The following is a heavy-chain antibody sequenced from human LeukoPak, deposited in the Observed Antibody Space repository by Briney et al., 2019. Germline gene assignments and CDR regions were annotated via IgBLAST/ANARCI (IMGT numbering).Heavy chain of an antibody. CDR1: GGSISSYY. J-gene: IGHJ6*04. CDR3: AGGGYSYGLAYYYYGMDV. Sequence: PSETLSLTCTVSGGSISSYYWSWLRQPPGKGLEWIGYIYYSGSTNYNPSLKSRVTISVDTSKNQFSLKLSSVTAADTAVYYCAGGGYSYGLAYYYYGMDVWGKGTTVTVSS. D-gene: IGHD5-18*01. V-gene: IGHV4-59*01. CDR2: IYYSGST.